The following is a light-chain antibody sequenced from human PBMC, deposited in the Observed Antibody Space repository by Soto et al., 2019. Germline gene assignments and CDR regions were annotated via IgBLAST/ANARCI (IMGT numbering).Light chain of an antibody. J-gene: IGKJ1*01. CDR1: QSVSSSY. CDR3: QQYGSSPPAWT. V-gene: IGKV3-20*01. CDR2: GAS. Sequence: EIVLTQSPGPLSLSPGERATLSCRASQSVSSSYLAWYQQKPGQAPRLLIYGASSRATGSPDRFSGSGSGTDFTLAISRLEPEDFAVYYCQQYGSSPPAWTFGQGTKVEIK.